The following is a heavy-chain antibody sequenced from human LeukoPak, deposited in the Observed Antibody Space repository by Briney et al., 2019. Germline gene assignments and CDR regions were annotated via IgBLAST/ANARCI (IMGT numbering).Heavy chain of an antibody. V-gene: IGHV2-5*02. Sequence: SGPTLVEPTQILTLTCTFSGFSLSTSGVGVGWIRQPPGKALEWLALIYWDDDKRYRPSLQSRLTITKDTSKNQVVLTMTNMDPVDTATYYCAHRPVWTRGFDAFDIWGQGTMVTVSS. J-gene: IGHJ3*02. D-gene: IGHD1-1*01. CDR1: GFSLSTSGVG. CDR3: AHRPVWTRGFDAFDI. CDR2: IYWDDDK.